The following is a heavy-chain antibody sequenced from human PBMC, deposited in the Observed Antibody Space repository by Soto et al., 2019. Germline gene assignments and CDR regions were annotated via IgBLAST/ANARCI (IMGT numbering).Heavy chain of an antibody. CDR3: ARDTYYYDSSDHFSADAFDI. J-gene: IGHJ3*02. D-gene: IGHD3-22*01. CDR2: ISNDGSST. Sequence: GGSLRLSCAASGFTSSSYWIHWVRQAPGKGLVWVSRISNDGSSTNYADSVKGRFTISRDNAKNTVYLQMNSLRAEDTAVYYCARDTYYYDSSDHFSADAFDIWGQGKMVTVS. V-gene: IGHV3-74*01. CDR1: GFTSSSYW.